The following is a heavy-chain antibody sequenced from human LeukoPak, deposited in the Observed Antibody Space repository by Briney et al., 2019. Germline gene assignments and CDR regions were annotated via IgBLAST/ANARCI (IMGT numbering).Heavy chain of an antibody. Sequence: GGSLRLSCAASGFTFSDYYMSWIRQAPGKGLEWVSYISSSGSTIYYADSVKGRFTISRDNAKNSLYLQMNSLRAEDTAVYYCARVRGSTSWHLRGDYWGQGTLVTVSS. CDR1: GFTFSDYY. D-gene: IGHD2-2*01. V-gene: IGHV3-11*04. CDR3: ARVRGSTSWHLRGDY. CDR2: ISSSGSTI. J-gene: IGHJ4*02.